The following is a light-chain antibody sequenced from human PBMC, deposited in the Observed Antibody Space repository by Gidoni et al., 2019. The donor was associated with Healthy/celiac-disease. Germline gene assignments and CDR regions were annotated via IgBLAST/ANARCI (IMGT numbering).Light chain of an antibody. Sequence: DIQMTQSPSSLSASVGDRVTITCRASKSSSSYLNWYQQKPGKAPKLLIYAASSLQSGVPSRFSGSGSGTDFTLTSSSLQPEDFATYYCQQSYSTPFTFGPGTKVDIK. CDR2: AAS. V-gene: IGKV1-39*01. J-gene: IGKJ3*01. CDR3: QQSYSTPFT. CDR1: KSSSSY.